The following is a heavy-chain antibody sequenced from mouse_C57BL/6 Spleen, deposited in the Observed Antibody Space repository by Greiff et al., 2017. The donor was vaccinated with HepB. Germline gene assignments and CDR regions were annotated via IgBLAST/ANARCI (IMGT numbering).Heavy chain of an antibody. CDR2: ISYDGSN. Sequence: EVQLQESGPGLVKPSQSLSLTCSVTGYSITSGYYWNWIRQFPGNKLEWMGYISYDGSNNYNPSLQNRISITRDTSTNQFFLKLNSVTTEDTAQYYWARGEGGNAMDYWGQGTSVTVSS. J-gene: IGHJ4*01. CDR1: GYSITSGYY. CDR3: ARGEGGNAMDY. V-gene: IGHV3-6*01.